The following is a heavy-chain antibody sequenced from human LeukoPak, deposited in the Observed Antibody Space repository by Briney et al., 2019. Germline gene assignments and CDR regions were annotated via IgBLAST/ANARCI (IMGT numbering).Heavy chain of an antibody. CDR2: IYYSGST. D-gene: IGHD2-8*01. J-gene: IGHJ6*03. CDR1: GGSISSYY. Sequence: PSETLSLTCTVSGGSISSYYWSWIRQPPGKGLEWIGYIYYSGSTNYNPSLKSRVTISVDTSKNQFSLKLSSVTAADTAVYYCARCEGVSYYYMDVWGKGTTVTVSS. CDR3: ARCEGVSYYYMDV. V-gene: IGHV4-59*01.